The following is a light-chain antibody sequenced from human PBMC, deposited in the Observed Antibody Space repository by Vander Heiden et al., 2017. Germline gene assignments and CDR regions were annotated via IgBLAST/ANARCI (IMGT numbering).Light chain of an antibody. CDR2: AAS. CDR1: QSISSY. Sequence: DIQMTQSPSSLSASVGDRVTITCRASQSISSYLNWYQQKPGKAPKLLIYAASSLQSGVPSRLSGSGYGTDFTLTISSLQPEDFATYYWQQSYSTPPDLGGVTKVEIK. J-gene: IGKJ4*01. CDR3: QQSYSTPPD. V-gene: IGKV1-39*01.